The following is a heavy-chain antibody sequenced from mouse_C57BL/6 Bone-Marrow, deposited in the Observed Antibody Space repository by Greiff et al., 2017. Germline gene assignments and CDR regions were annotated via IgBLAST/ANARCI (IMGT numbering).Heavy chain of an antibody. D-gene: IGHD1-1*01. J-gene: IGHJ4*01. CDR2: IHPNSGST. Sequence: QVQLQQPGAELVKPGASVKLSCKASGYTFTSYWMHWVKQRPGQGLEWIGMIHPNSGSTNYNEKFKSKATLTVDKSSSTDYMQLSSLTSEDSAVYYCAREYYNYDAMDYWGQGTSVTVAA. V-gene: IGHV1-64*01. CDR1: GYTFTSYW. CDR3: AREYYNYDAMDY.